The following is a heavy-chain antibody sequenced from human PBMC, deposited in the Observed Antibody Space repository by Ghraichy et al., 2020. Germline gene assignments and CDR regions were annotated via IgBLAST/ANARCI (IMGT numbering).Heavy chain of an antibody. V-gene: IGHV1-18*01. D-gene: IGHD2-8*01. J-gene: IGHJ4*01. Sequence: ASVKVSCKASGYTFTSYGISWVRQAPGQGLEWMAWINAYNGDTNYAQKLQDRVTMTTDTSTSTAYMELRGLRSEDTAVYYCARDGNGVWNDFWGQEPWSPSPQ. CDR1: GYTFTSYG. CDR2: INAYNGDT. CDR3: ARDGNGVWNDF.